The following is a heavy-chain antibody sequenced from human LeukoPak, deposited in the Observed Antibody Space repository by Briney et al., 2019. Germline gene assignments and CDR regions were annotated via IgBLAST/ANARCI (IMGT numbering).Heavy chain of an antibody. Sequence: SETLSLTCTVSGGSISSYYWSWIRQPPGKGLEWIGSIYYSGSTYYNPSLKSRVTISVDTSKDLFSLKVRSVTAADTAVYYCARHGEGLLHFDYWGQGALVTVSS. D-gene: IGHD2-21*02. V-gene: IGHV4-39*01. CDR1: GGSISSYY. J-gene: IGHJ4*02. CDR2: IYYSGST. CDR3: ARHGEGLLHFDY.